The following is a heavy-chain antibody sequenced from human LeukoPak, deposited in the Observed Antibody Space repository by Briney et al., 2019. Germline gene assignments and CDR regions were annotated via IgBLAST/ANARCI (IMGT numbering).Heavy chain of an antibody. V-gene: IGHV3-7*01. CDR3: ARHSSGSYYTY. Sequence: GGSLRLSCAASGFTFSSSWMSWVRQAPGKGLEWVAHIKQDGSDKYYVDSVKGRFTISRDNAKNSLYLQLNSLRVENTAMYYCARHSSGSYYTYWGQGTLVTVSS. J-gene: IGHJ4*02. CDR2: IKQDGSDK. D-gene: IGHD3-10*01. CDR1: GFTFSSSW.